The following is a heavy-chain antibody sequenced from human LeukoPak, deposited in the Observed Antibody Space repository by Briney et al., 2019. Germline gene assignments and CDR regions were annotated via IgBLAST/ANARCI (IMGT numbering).Heavy chain of an antibody. CDR2: ISSRSSYT. CDR3: ARNYYYDSSGYYYPYYGMDV. V-gene: IGHV3-11*03. CDR1: GFTFSDYY. Sequence: GGSLRLSCAASGFTFSDYYMSWIRQAPGKGLEWVSYISSRSSYTKYADSVKGRFTISRDNAKNPLYLQMNSLRAEDTAVYYCARNYYYDSSGYYYPYYGMDVWGQGTTVTVSS. J-gene: IGHJ6*02. D-gene: IGHD3-22*01.